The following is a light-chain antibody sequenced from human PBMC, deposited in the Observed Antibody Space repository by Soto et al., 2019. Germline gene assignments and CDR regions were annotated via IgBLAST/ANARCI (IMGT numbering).Light chain of an antibody. Sequence: HSLLAQPASVSVSPGQSLTISCTGTSSDVGGSNYVSWYQQHPGKAPKLIIYEVSNRPSGVSDRFSGSKSGNTASLTISGLQAEDEADYYCSSYTSSITLRYVFGAGTKVTVL. CDR2: EVS. V-gene: IGLV2-14*01. CDR3: SSYTSSITLRYV. J-gene: IGLJ1*01. CDR1: SSDVGGSNY.